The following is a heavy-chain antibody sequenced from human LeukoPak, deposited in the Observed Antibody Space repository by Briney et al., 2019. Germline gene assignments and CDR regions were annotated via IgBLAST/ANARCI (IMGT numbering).Heavy chain of an antibody. CDR2: IYYSGST. CDR1: GGSISSGGYY. J-gene: IGHJ3*02. V-gene: IGHV4-61*08. Sequence: SETLSLTCTVSGGSISSGGYYWSWIRQHPGKGLEWIGYIYYSGSTNYNPSLKSRVTISVDTSKNQFSLKLSSVTAADTAVYYCAREKGTTSSGAFDIWGQGTMVTVSS. CDR3: AREKGTTSSGAFDI. D-gene: IGHD4-17*01.